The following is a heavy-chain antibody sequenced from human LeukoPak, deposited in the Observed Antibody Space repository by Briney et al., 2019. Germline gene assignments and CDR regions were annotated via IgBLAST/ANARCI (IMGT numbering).Heavy chain of an antibody. D-gene: IGHD3-10*01. Sequence: GASVKVSCKASGYTFTGYYMHWVRQAPGQGLEWMGWINPNSGGTNYAQQFQGRVNMTRDTSISTAYMELSRLRSDDTAVYYCARYTLWFGLEALDYWGQGTLVTVSS. CDR2: INPNSGGT. J-gene: IGHJ4*02. CDR1: GYTFTGYY. CDR3: ARYTLWFGLEALDY. V-gene: IGHV1-2*02.